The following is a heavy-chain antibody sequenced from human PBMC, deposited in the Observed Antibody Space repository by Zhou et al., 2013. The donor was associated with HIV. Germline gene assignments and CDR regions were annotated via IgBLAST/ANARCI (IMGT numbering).Heavy chain of an antibody. D-gene: IGHD3-10*01. V-gene: IGHV1-8*01. Sequence: QVQLVQSGAEVKKPGASVKVSCKASGYTFTSYDINWVRQATGQGLEWMGWMNPNSGNTDYEQKFQGRVTMTADTSTRTAYLEVRGLSSDDAAVYYCARGFTYGTVDFWGQGTLVTVSS. CDR3: ARGFTYGTVDF. CDR2: MNPNSGNT. J-gene: IGHJ4*02. CDR1: GYTFTSYD.